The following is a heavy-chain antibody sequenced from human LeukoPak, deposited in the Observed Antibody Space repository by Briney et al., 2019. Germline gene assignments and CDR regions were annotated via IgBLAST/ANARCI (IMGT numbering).Heavy chain of an antibody. CDR2: ITYSGATT. V-gene: IGHV3-23*01. Sequence: GGSLRLSCAASGFTFSSFDMSWVRQAPGKGLEWVSAITYSGATTNYADSVKGRFTISRDNSKNTLFLQMNSLRAEDTAVYYCAKRETMDIVVVPAASPLRYWGQGTLVAVSS. CDR1: GFTFSSFD. D-gene: IGHD2-2*03. CDR3: AKRETMDIVVVPAASPLRY. J-gene: IGHJ4*02.